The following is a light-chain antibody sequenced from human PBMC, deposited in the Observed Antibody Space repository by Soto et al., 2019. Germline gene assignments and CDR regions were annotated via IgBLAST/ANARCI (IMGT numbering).Light chain of an antibody. V-gene: IGKV3-20*01. CDR2: GAC. CDR1: QSVSNNY. J-gene: IGKJ2*01. Sequence: EIVLTQSPGTLSLSPGERATLSCRASQSVSNNYLAWYQQKPGQAPRLLIYGACNRATGIPDRFSGSGSGTDFTLTISRLEPEDFAVYYCQQYCTSPYTFGQGTKLEIK. CDR3: QQYCTSPYT.